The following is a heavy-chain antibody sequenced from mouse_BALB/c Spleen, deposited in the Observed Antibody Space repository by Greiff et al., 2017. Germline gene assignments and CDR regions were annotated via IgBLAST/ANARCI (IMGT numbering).Heavy chain of an antibody. V-gene: IGHV5-6-3*01. CDR2: INSNGGST. Sequence: EVKLMESGGGLVQPGGSLKLSCAASGFTFSSYGMSWVRQTPDKRLELVATINSNGGSTYYPDSVKGRFTISRDNAKNTLYLQMSSLKSEDTAMYYCARTGTWYFDVWGAGTTVTVSS. CDR3: ARTGTWYFDV. CDR1: GFTFSSYG. D-gene: IGHD4-1*01. J-gene: IGHJ1*01.